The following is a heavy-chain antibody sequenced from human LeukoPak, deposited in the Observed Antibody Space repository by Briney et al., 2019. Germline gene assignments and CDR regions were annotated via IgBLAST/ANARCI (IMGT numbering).Heavy chain of an antibody. CDR3: ARAAYNSGPDY. J-gene: IGHJ4*02. CDR2: ISGNSGSI. Sequence: PGGSLRLSCAASGFIFNDYATHWVRQAPGKGLEWVSGISGNSGSIGYADSVKGRFTISRDNAKNTLYLQMDSLRAGDTAVYYCARAAYNSGPDYWGQGTLVTVSS. D-gene: IGHD6-19*01. V-gene: IGHV3-9*01. CDR1: GFIFNDYA.